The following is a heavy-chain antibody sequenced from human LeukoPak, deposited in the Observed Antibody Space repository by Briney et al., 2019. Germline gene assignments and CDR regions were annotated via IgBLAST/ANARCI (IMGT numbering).Heavy chain of an antibody. D-gene: IGHD2-21*02. Sequence: GGSLRLSCVASGLTFGKYWMHSVRQAPGKGLVWVSYSNSDGTRTTYADSVKGRFTISRDNAKNTLYLELTSLRDEDTAVYYCVTGCGGDCYGLDYWGQGTLVTVSS. J-gene: IGHJ4*02. CDR3: VTGCGGDCYGLDY. CDR2: SNSDGTRT. V-gene: IGHV3-74*01. CDR1: GLTFGKYW.